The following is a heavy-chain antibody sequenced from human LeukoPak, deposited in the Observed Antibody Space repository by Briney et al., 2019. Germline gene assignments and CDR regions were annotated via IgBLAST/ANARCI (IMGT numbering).Heavy chain of an antibody. D-gene: IGHD6-13*01. CDR1: GVSVSSGSYY. CDR2: IYYSGST. Sequence: SETLSLTCTVSGVSVSSGSYYWSWIRQPPGKGLEWIGYIYYSGSTNYNPSLKSRVTISVDTSKNQFSLKLTSVTAADTAVYYCARESPYSSSWYLLYGMDVWGQGTTVTVSS. CDR3: ARESPYSSSWYLLYGMDV. V-gene: IGHV4-61*01. J-gene: IGHJ6*02.